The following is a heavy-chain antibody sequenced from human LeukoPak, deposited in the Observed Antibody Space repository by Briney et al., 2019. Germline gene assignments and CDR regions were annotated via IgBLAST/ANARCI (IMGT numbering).Heavy chain of an antibody. J-gene: IGHJ4*02. D-gene: IGHD2-2*03. V-gene: IGHV3-53*01. CDR3: AVGYRGANTFDD. CDR1: GFTFSSNY. CDR2: IYIVGTT. Sequence: GGSLRLSCAASGFTFSSNYMSWVRQAPGRGLEWVSVIYIVGTTYYADSVKGRFTISRDNSKNTVSLQMNSLRAEDTAVYYCAVGYRGANTFDDWGQGTLVTVSS.